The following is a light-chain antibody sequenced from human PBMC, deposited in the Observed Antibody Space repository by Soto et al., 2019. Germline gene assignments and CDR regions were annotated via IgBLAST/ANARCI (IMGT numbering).Light chain of an antibody. CDR1: SSNIGAGYE. V-gene: IGLV1-40*01. CDR2: ENN. CDR3: QSYDSSRSGYV. J-gene: IGLJ1*01. Sequence: QSVLTQPPSVSEAPGQRVTISCTGSSSNIGAGYEAHWYQQVPGTAPKLLIYENNNRPSGVPDRFSGSKSGTSASLAITGLHADEEAEYYCQSYDSSRSGYVFGAGTKVTVL.